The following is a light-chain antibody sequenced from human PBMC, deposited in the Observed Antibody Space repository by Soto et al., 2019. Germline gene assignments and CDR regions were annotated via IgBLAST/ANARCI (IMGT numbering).Light chain of an antibody. Sequence: QSALTQPASVSGSTGQSTTISCTGASSDIGGYDHVSWYQQLPGKAPKLILYDVNTRPSGVSSRFSGSKSGNTASLTISGLQAEDEADYYCGSYTSITSGVIFGGGTKLTV. CDR2: DVN. CDR3: GSYTSITSGVI. J-gene: IGLJ2*01. V-gene: IGLV2-14*01. CDR1: SSDIGGYDH.